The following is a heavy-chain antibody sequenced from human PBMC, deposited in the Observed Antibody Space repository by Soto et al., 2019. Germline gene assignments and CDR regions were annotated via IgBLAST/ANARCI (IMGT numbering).Heavy chain of an antibody. V-gene: IGHV3-43*01. CDR3: AKDRGITYYYYGMDV. Sequence: EVQLVESGGIVVQPGGSLRLSCAASGFTFDDYTMHWVRQAPGKGLEWVCLISWDSVSTYYADSVKGRFTVSRDNSKNSLYLQMDSLRTEDTALYYCAKDRGITYYYYGMDVWGQGTTVTVSS. CDR1: GFTFDDYT. CDR2: ISWDSVST. D-gene: IGHD3-16*01. J-gene: IGHJ6*02.